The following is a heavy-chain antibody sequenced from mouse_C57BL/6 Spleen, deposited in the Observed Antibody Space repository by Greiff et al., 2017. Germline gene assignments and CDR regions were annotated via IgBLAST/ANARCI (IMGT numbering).Heavy chain of an antibody. CDR1: GYTFTDYE. CDR3: TRDPAMDY. CDR2: IDPETGGT. Sequence: VKLQESGAELVRPGASVTLSCKASGYTFTDYEMHWVKQTPVHGLEWIGAIDPETGGTAYNQKFKGKAILTADKSSSTAYMELRSLTSEDSAVYYCTRDPAMDYWGQGTSVTVSS. J-gene: IGHJ4*01. V-gene: IGHV1-15*01.